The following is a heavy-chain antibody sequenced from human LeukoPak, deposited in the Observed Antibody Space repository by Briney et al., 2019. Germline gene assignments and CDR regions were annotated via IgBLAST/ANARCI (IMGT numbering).Heavy chain of an antibody. CDR1: GFTFSSYS. V-gene: IGHV3-48*04. J-gene: IGHJ4*02. Sequence: GSLRLSCAASGFTFSSYSMNWVRQAPGKGLEWVSYISSSSSTIYYADSVKGRFTISRDNAKNSLYLQMNSLRAEDTAVYYCASYRSGSPDYWGQGTLVTVSS. D-gene: IGHD3-10*01. CDR2: ISSSSSTI. CDR3: ASYRSGSPDY.